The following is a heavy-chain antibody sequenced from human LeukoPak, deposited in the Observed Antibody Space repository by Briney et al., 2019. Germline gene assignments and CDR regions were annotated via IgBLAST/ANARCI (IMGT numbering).Heavy chain of an antibody. J-gene: IGHJ4*02. CDR3: ARGRGCSGGNCYYFDY. CDR2: MNPNSGNT. V-gene: IGHV1-8*02. D-gene: IGHD2-15*01. Sequence: ASVKVSCKASGYTFTGYYMHWVRQAPGQGLEWVGWMNPNSGNTGYAQKFQGRVTMTTNTSISTAYMELSSLRSEDTALYYCARGRGCSGGNCYYFDYWGQGTLVTVSS. CDR1: GYTFTGYY.